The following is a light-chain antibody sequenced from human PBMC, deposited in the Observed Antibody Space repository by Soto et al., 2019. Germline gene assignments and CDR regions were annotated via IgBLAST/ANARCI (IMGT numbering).Light chain of an antibody. CDR3: SSYTSTSPPVI. Sequence: QSALTQPSSVAGSPGQSITISFSGSRSDIGASDYVSWYQQHPGKAPKLLIHEVTSPPSGVSHLFSGSKSGTTASLSISGPQLEDDVDYYCSSYTSTSPPVIFGGGTKLTVL. CDR1: RSDIGASDY. J-gene: IGLJ2*01. V-gene: IGLV2-14*01. CDR2: EVT.